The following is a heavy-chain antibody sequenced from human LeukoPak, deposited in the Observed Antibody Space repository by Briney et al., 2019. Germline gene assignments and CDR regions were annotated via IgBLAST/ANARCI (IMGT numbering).Heavy chain of an antibody. D-gene: IGHD1-1*01. CDR1: GFTVSSTY. CDR3: ARDGATGYFDY. Sequence: GGSLRLSCAASGFTVSSTYMNWVRQAPGKGLEWVSVIYSGGSTYYADSVKGRFTISRDNSKNTLYLQMNSLRAEDTAVYYCARDGATGYFDYWGQGTLVTVSS. J-gene: IGHJ4*02. CDR2: IYSGGST. V-gene: IGHV3-53*01.